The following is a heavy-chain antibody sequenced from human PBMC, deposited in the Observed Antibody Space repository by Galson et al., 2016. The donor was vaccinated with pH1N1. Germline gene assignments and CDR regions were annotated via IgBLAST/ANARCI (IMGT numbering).Heavy chain of an antibody. D-gene: IGHD3-9*01. CDR3: ARRKPNFDPHAIDF. J-gene: IGHJ4*02. CDR1: GGSLSGTY. V-gene: IGHV4-34*01. CDR2: IHPGVST. Sequence: SETLSLTCAVYGGSLSGTYWSWIRQSPGKGLEWIGEIHPGVSTNYNPSLKSRVTLFADTSRNQFSLNLSSLTAADTALYFCARRKPNFDPHAIDFWGQGALVSVSS.